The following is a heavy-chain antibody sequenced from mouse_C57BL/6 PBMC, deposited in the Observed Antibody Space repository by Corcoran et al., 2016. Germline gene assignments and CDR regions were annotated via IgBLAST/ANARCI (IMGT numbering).Heavy chain of an antibody. CDR1: GYTFTDYY. CDR3: ARATAQDAMDY. J-gene: IGHJ4*01. Sequence: EVQLQQSGPVLVKPGASVKMSCKASGYTFTDYYMNWVKQSHGKSLEWIGVINPYNGGTSYNQKFKGKATLTVDKSSSTAYMELNSLTSEDSAVYYCARATAQDAMDYWGQGTSVTVSS. D-gene: IGHD3-2*02. V-gene: IGHV1-19*01. CDR2: INPYNGGT.